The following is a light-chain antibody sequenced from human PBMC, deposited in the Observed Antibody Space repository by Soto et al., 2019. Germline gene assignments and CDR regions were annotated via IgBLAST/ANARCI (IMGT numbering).Light chain of an antibody. J-gene: IGKJ2*01. CDR2: AAS. CDR1: QAIGTY. V-gene: IGKV1-17*01. Sequence: IQLTQSPSSLSASVGDRVTVTCRASQAIGTYLDWFQQKPGKAPDHLISAASTVRSGVPSRFSGSGSGTEFTLTISGLQPEDFATYYCLQHTSYPYTFGQGTKLEVK. CDR3: LQHTSYPYT.